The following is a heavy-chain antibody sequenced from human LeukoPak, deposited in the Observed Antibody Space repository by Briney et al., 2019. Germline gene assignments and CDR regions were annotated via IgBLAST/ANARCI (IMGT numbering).Heavy chain of an antibody. V-gene: IGHV3-23*01. CDR3: AKVVRTLGYCSGGSCYSVIDY. Sequence: GGSLRLSCAASGLTFSSYAMSWVRQAPGKGLEWVSAISGSGGSTYYADSVKGRFTISRDNSKNTLYLQMNSLRAEDTAVYYCAKVVRTLGYCSGGSCYSVIDYWGQGTLVTVSS. CDR1: GLTFSSYA. CDR2: ISGSGGST. J-gene: IGHJ4*02. D-gene: IGHD2-15*01.